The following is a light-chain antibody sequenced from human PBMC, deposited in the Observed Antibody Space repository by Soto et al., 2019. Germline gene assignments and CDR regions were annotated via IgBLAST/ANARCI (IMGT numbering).Light chain of an antibody. CDR3: PSWGSGIVV. J-gene: IGLJ2*01. Sequence: QLVLTQSPSASASLGASVTLTCTLSSGHSNYAIAWRQQQSEKGPRYLMKLNSDGSHSKGDGIPDRFSGSSSGAERYLTISSPQSEDEADYYCPSWGSGIVVFGGGTKVTVL. CDR1: SGHSNYA. CDR2: LNSDGSH. V-gene: IGLV4-69*01.